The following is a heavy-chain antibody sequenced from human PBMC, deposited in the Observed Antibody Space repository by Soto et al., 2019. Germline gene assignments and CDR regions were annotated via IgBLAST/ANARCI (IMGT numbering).Heavy chain of an antibody. CDR1: GGTFSSYA. V-gene: IGHV1-69*12. Sequence: QVQLVQSGAEVKKPGSSVKVSCKASGGTFSSYAISWVRQAPGQGLEWMGGIIPIFGTANYAQKFQGRVTITADESTSTAYMELSSLRSEDTAVYYCARQYYYDSCGYRKAHFDYWGQGTLVTVSS. D-gene: IGHD3-22*01. J-gene: IGHJ4*02. CDR2: IIPIFGTA. CDR3: ARQYYYDSCGYRKAHFDY.